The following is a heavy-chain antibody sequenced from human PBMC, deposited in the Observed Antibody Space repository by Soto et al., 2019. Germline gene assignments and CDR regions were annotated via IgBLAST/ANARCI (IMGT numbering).Heavy chain of an antibody. CDR2: IYHSGST. J-gene: IGHJ3*02. D-gene: IGHD3-3*01. Sequence: SETLSLTCTVSGGSITTGYYWTWIRQHPGKGLEWIGFIYHSGSTYYSPSLKSRVTISVDTSKSHFSLNLMSLTAADTAVYYCARGSSGDFWSGSYAFDIWGQGTMVT. CDR1: GGSITTGYY. CDR3: ARGSSGDFWSGSYAFDI. V-gene: IGHV4-31*03.